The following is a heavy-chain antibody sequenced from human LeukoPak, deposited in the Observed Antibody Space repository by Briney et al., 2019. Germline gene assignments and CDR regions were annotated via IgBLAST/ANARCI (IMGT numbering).Heavy chain of an antibody. Sequence: PSETLSLTCTVSGGSISSSSYYWGWIRQPPGKGLEWIGSIYYSGSTYYNPSLKSRVTISVDTSKNQFSLKLSSVTAADTAVYYCARESSWYVFSPHWGQGTLVTVSS. V-gene: IGHV4-39*07. CDR3: ARESSWYVFSPH. D-gene: IGHD6-13*01. CDR1: GGSISSSSYY. J-gene: IGHJ4*02. CDR2: IYYSGST.